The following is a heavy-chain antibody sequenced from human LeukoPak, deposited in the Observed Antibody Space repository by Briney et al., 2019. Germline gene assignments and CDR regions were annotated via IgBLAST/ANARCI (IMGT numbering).Heavy chain of an antibody. Sequence: SETLSLTCTVSGGSISSYYWSWIRQPPGKGLEWIGYIYYSGSTNYNPSLKSRVTISVDTSKNQFSLKLSSVTAADTAVYYSASMVRGVRHLDYWGQGTLVTVSS. J-gene: IGHJ4*02. D-gene: IGHD3-10*01. V-gene: IGHV4-59*08. CDR2: IYYSGST. CDR1: GGSISSYY. CDR3: ASMVRGVRHLDY.